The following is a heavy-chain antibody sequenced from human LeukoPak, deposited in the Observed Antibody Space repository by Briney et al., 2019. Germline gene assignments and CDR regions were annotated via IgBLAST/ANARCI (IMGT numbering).Heavy chain of an antibody. J-gene: IGHJ4*02. CDR3: ARLPRYGGYDHFDY. V-gene: IGHV4-59*12. Sequence: SETLSLTCTVSGDSIDSYYWSWIRQPPGKGLEWIGYIYYRGTTSYNPFLKSRVTISVDTSKNQFSLKLNSVTTADTAVYYCARLPRYGGYDHFDYWGQGILVIVSS. CDR2: IYYRGTT. D-gene: IGHD5-12*01. CDR1: GDSIDSYY.